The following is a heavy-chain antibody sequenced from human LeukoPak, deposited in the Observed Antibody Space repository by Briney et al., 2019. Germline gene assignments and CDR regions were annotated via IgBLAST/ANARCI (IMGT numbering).Heavy chain of an antibody. CDR2: INPNSGGT. Sequence: ASVKVSCRASGYTFTGYYMHWVRQAPGQGLEWMGWINPNSGGTNYAQKFQGRVTMTRDTSISTAYMELSRLRPDDTAVYYCAITNDLDAFDIWGQGTMVTVSS. CDR1: GYTFTGYY. V-gene: IGHV1-2*02. CDR3: AITNDLDAFDI. J-gene: IGHJ3*02.